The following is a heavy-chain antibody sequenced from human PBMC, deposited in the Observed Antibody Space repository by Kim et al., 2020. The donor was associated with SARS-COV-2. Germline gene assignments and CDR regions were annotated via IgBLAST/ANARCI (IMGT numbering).Heavy chain of an antibody. D-gene: IGHD1-26*01. CDR2: INHNGST. V-gene: IGHV4-34*01. CDR3: ARERRKVGATKFDP. CDR1: GGSFSGYY. Sequence: SETLSLTCAVYGGSFSGYYWSWIRQPPGKGLEWIGKINHNGSTNYNPSPKSRDTISVDTSKNQSSLKLSSGTAADTAVYYCARERRKVGATKFDPWGQGTLVTVSS. J-gene: IGHJ5*02.